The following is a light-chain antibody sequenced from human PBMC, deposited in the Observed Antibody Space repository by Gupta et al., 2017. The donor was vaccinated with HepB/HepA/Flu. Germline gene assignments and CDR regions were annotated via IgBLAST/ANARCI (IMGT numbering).Light chain of an antibody. CDR3: QQYNLRPLT. CDR2: GAS. Sequence: IVMTQSPASLSVSPGERVTLSCRASQSVYSSLAWYQQKPGQAPRLLIYGASTRATDSPARFSGSGSGTEFTLTISSLQSEDFAVYFCQQYNLRPLTFGGGTKVEIK. CDR1: QSVYSS. V-gene: IGKV3-15*01. J-gene: IGKJ4*01.